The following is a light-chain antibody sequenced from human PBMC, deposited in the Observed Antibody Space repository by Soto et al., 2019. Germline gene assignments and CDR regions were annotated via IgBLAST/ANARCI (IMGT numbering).Light chain of an antibody. Sequence: IQMTQSPSSLSACIGDRVTITCRASQSISSYLNWYQQKPGKAPKLLIYAASTLQSGVPSRFSGSGSGTDFTLTISCLQSEDFATYYCQQYYSYPLTFGGGTKVDIK. CDR1: QSISSY. J-gene: IGKJ4*01. CDR2: AAS. V-gene: IGKV1-39*01. CDR3: QQYYSYPLT.